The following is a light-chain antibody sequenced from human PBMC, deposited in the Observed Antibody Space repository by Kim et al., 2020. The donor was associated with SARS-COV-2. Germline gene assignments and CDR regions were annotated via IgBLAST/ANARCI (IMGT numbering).Light chain of an antibody. Sequence: ALGQTVRITCQGDSLRRYYASWYQQKPGQAPVLVIYGKNNRPSGIPDRFSGSSSGTTASLTITGAQAEDEADYYCNSRDSSDNHAVFGGGTQLTVL. CDR1: SLRRYY. CDR2: GKN. V-gene: IGLV3-19*01. J-gene: IGLJ7*01. CDR3: NSRDSSDNHAV.